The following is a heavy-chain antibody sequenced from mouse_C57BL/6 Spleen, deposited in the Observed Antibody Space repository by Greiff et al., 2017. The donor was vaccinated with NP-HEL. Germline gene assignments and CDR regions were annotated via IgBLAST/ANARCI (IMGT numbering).Heavy chain of an antibody. CDR3: ARRGLATVVAYYFDY. J-gene: IGHJ2*01. CDR1: GYTFTSYW. D-gene: IGHD1-1*01. V-gene: IGHV1-64*01. Sequence: VQLQQPGAELVKPGASVKLSCKASGYTFTSYWMHWVKQRPGQGLEWIGMIHPNSGSTNYNEKFKSKATLTVDKSSSTAYMQLSSLTSEDSAVYYGARRGLATVVAYYFDYWGQGTTLTVSS. CDR2: IHPNSGST.